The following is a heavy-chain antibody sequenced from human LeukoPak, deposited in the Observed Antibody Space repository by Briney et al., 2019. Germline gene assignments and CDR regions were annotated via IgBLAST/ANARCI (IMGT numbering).Heavy chain of an antibody. CDR3: ASASSHRIAAGGDY. CDR1: GFAFSTYW. Sequence: GGSLRLSCAASGFAFSTYWMHWVRQAPGKGLVWVSRINGDGGSRNCAGYVKGRFTISRDNAKNTVYLQMNSLRAEDTAVYYCASASSHRIAAGGDYWGQGTLVTVSS. CDR2: INGDGGSR. J-gene: IGHJ4*02. D-gene: IGHD6-13*01. V-gene: IGHV3-74*01.